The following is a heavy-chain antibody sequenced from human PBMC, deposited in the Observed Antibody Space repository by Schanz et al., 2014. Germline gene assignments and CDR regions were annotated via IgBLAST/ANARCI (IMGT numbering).Heavy chain of an antibody. CDR1: GFTVSSNH. D-gene: IGHD6-13*01. Sequence: EVKLVESGGGAVRPGGSLRLSCAVSGFTVSSNHMSWVRQAPGKGLEWVSVIYSGIGAYYADSVKDRFTVSRDNSKNTVYLQMNRLRAEDTAVYYCAREQIMAAAGLVDYWGHGTLVTVSS. J-gene: IGHJ4*01. V-gene: IGHV3-66*01. CDR2: IYSGIGA. CDR3: AREQIMAAAGLVDY.